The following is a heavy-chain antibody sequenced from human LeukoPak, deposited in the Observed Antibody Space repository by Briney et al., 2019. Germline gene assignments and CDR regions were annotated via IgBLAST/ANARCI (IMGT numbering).Heavy chain of an antibody. CDR2: IYYSGST. CDR3: ARDNAAAGGTDY. V-gene: IGHV4-59*01. J-gene: IGHJ4*02. CDR1: GGSIGSYY. D-gene: IGHD6-13*01. Sequence: PSETLSLTCTVSGGSIGSYYWSWIRQPPGKGLEWIGYIYYSGSTNYNPSLKSRVTISVDTSKNQFSLKLSSVTAADTAVYYCARDNAAAGGTDYWGQGTLVTVSS.